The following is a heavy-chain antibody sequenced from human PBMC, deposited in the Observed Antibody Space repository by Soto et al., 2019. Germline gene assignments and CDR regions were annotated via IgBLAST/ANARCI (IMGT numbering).Heavy chain of an antibody. CDR3: AKGGTELYYYYYGMDV. J-gene: IGHJ6*02. D-gene: IGHD1-26*01. CDR1: GFTFSSYA. CDR2: ISGSGGST. Sequence: GESLKISCAASGFTFSSYAMSWVRQAPGKGLEWVSAISGSGGSTYYADSVKGRFTISRDNSKNTLYLQMNSLRAEDTAVYYCAKGGTELYYYYYGMDVWGQGTTVTVSS. V-gene: IGHV3-23*01.